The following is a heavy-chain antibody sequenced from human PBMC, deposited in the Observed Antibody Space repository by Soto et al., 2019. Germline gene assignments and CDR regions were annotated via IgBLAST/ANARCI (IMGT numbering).Heavy chain of an antibody. V-gene: IGHV4-59*01. D-gene: IGHD2-15*01. CDR3: ARGGRYYYYGMDV. CDR1: VGSISSYY. CDR2: IYYSGST. J-gene: IGHJ6*02. Sequence: KTSETLSLTCTFSVGSISSYYWSWIRHPPGKGLEWIGYIYYSGSTNYNPSLKSRVTISVDTSKNQFSLKLSSVTAADTAVYYCARGGRYYYYGMDVWGQGTTVTVSS.